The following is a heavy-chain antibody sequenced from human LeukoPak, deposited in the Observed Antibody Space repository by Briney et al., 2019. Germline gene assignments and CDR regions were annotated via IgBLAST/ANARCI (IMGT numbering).Heavy chain of an antibody. CDR1: RFTFSNYA. CDR2: ISSSGSTI. J-gene: IGHJ4*02. Sequence: GGSLRLSCTASRFTFSNYALSWVRQAPGKGLEWVSYISSSGSTIYYADSVKGRFTISRDNAKNSLYLQMNSLRAEDTAVYYCARAGIRSSGWYEDFDYWGQGTLVTVSS. CDR3: ARAGIRSSGWYEDFDY. D-gene: IGHD6-19*01. V-gene: IGHV3-11*01.